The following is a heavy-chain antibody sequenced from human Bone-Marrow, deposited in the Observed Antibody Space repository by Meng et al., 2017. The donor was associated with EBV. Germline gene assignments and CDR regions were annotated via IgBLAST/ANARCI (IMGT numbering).Heavy chain of an antibody. J-gene: IGHJ4*02. Sequence: QVQWWQSGAGVKKPGSSVKVPCRTSGGTFRSDAVSWVRQAPGQGLEWMGGLIPMVGAPHYAQKFQGRVTIIADESTSTHSMELNSLRSEDTAMYYCASESGRGFTPDYWGQGTLVTVSS. CDR3: ASESGRGFTPDY. D-gene: IGHD3-10*01. V-gene: IGHV1-69*01. CDR1: GGTFRSDA. CDR2: LIPMVGAP.